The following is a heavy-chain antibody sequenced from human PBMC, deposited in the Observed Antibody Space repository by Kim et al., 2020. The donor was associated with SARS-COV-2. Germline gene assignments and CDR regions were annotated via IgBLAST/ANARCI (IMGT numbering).Heavy chain of an antibody. CDR1: GFTFSSFE. J-gene: IGHJ4*02. V-gene: IGHV3-48*03. CDR2: ISSDGSRK. Sequence: GGSLRLSCAASGFTFSSFEMNWVRQAPGKGLEWVSYISSDGSRKKYADSVAGRFTISRDNAKNSLYMQMNSLRADDTAVYYCARDDRDDNFDYWGQGTLVTV. CDR3: ARDDRDDNFDY.